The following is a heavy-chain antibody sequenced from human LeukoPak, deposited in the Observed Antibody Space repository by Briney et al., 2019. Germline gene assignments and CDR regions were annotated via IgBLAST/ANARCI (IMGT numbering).Heavy chain of an antibody. J-gene: IGHJ6*02. Sequence: SVKVSCKASGGTFSSYAISWVRQAPGQGLEWMGRIIPILGIANYAQKFQGRVTITADKSTSTAYMELSSLRSEDTAVYYCARPLVVPAAPYYYGMDVWGQGTTVTVSS. CDR2: IIPILGIA. D-gene: IGHD2-2*01. CDR1: GGTFSSYA. V-gene: IGHV1-69*04. CDR3: ARPLVVPAAPYYYGMDV.